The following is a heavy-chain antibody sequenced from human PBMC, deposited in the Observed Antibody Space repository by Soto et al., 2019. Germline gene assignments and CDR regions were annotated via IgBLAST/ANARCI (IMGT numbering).Heavy chain of an antibody. J-gene: IGHJ4*02. CDR3: SREFTYGSNFFDC. D-gene: IGHD3-10*01. V-gene: IGHV4-31*03. Sequence: SETLSLTCSGSGGSISSAAYYWSWIRQHKGKGLEWIGYISHSGSTYYNPSLKSRVIISVDTSKNQFSLSLTSVTAADTAVYFCSREFTYGSNFFDCWGQGALVTVSS. CDR1: GGSISSAAYY. CDR2: ISHSGST.